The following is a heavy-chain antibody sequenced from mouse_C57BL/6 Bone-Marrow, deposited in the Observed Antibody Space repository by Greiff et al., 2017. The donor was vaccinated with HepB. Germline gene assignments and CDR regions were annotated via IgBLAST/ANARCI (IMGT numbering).Heavy chain of an antibody. CDR1: GFTFSDYY. D-gene: IGHD1-1*01. J-gene: IGHJ3*01. V-gene: IGHV5-12*01. CDR2: ISNGGGST. CDR3: ARSDYYGTPWFAY. Sequence: EVKLVESGGGLVQPGGSLKLSCAASGFTFSDYYMYWVRQTPEKGLEWVAYISNGGGSTYYPDTVKGRFTISRDNAKNTLYLQMSRLKSEDTAMYYCARSDYYGTPWFAYWGQGTLVTVSA.